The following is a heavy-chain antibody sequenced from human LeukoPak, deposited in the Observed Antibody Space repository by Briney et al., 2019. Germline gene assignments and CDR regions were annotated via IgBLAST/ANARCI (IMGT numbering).Heavy chain of an antibody. CDR3: ARDWSLGYSYGTFDY. CDR1: GYTFTSYG. J-gene: IGHJ4*02. D-gene: IGHD5-18*01. Sequence: ASVKVSCKASGYTFTSYGISWVRQAPGQGLEWMGWISAYNGNTNYALKLQGRVTMTTDTSTSTAYMELRSLRSDDTAVYYCARDWSLGYSYGTFDYWGQGTLVTVSS. CDR2: ISAYNGNT. V-gene: IGHV1-18*01.